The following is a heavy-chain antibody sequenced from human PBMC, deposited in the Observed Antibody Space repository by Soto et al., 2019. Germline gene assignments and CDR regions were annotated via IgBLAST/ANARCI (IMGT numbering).Heavy chain of an antibody. D-gene: IGHD3-10*01. CDR1: GYTFSNYD. CDR3: AKVSRKGSAIDFEY. V-gene: IGHV1-8*01. CDR2: VNPNNGDT. J-gene: IGHJ4*02. Sequence: QVQLVQSGAELKKPGASVKVSCKASGYTFSNYDMNWVRQATGQGPEWIGWVNPNNGDTGYAQKFQGRVTLTTDISTTTAYMELTSLRSEYTAIYYCAKVSRKGSAIDFEYWGQGTLITVSS.